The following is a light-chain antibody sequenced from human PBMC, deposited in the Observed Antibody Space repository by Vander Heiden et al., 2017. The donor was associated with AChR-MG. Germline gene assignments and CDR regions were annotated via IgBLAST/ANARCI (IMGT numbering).Light chain of an antibody. CDR3: QQNYTKSWT. V-gene: IGKV1-39*01. Sequence: DIQMTQSPSSLSASVGDRVTITCRASQSISNYLNWYQQKPGRAPTLLIYSASTLQSGVPSRFSGSRSGTEFTLTISSLQPEDFATYYCQQNYTKSWTFGQGTKVEIK. CDR2: SAS. CDR1: QSISNY. J-gene: IGKJ1*01.